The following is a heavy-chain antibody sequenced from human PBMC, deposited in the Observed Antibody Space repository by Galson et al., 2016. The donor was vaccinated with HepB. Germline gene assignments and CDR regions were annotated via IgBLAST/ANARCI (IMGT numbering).Heavy chain of an antibody. CDR2: INPANGNT. V-gene: IGHV1-3*01. D-gene: IGHD1-26*01. CDR3: AKDGAEWELGD. Sequence: SVKVSCKAAGYRFTRDTIHWLRQAPGQRPEWMGRINPANGNTKYSQKFQGRVTIATDTSANTAYMELISLRSEDTAVYYCAKDGAEWELGDWGQGTLLTVSS. CDR1: GYRFTRDT. J-gene: IGHJ4*02.